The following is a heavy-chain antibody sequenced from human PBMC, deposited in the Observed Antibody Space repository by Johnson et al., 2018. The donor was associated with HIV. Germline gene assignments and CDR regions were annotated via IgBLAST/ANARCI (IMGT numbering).Heavy chain of an antibody. V-gene: IGHV3-30-3*01. J-gene: IGHJ3*02. CDR2: ISYDGSNK. CDR3: ARDHGIVYADAFDI. CDR1: GFAFSRFA. Sequence: QMLLVESGGGVVQSGRSLRLSCAASGFAFSRFAMHWVRQVPDKGLEWVAVISYDGSNKYYADSVKGRFTISRDNSKNTLDLQMNSLRAEDTAVYYCARDHGIVYADAFDIWGQGTMVTVSS. D-gene: IGHD1-26*01.